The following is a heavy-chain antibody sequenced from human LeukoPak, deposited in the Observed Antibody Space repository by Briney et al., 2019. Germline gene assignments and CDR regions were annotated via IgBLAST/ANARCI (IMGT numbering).Heavy chain of an antibody. J-gene: IGHJ4*02. V-gene: IGHV3-33*01. Sequence: HPGGSLRLSCAASGFSFNTSGMHWVRQAPGKGLEWVAVVFFDEADKYYADSVRGRFTISRDNSKSTLYLQMNSLRVEDTAVYYCARSATYYYESGNYGHDFHFDYWGQGTLVTVSS. CDR1: GFSFNTSG. CDR3: ARSATYYYESGNYGHDFHFDY. D-gene: IGHD3-10*01. CDR2: VFFDEADK.